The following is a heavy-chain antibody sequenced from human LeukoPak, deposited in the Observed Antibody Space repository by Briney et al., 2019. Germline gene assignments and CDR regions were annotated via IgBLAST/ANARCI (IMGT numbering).Heavy chain of an antibody. J-gene: IGHJ5*02. Sequence: SETLSLTCTVSGGSISSYYWSWIRQPPGKGLEWIGNIYNSGNTNYNPSLKSRVTISVDTSKNQFSLKLNSVTAADTAVYYCARESGSYLWRSWLNPWGQGTLVTVSS. CDR3: ARESGSYLWRSWLNP. CDR2: IYNSGNT. V-gene: IGHV4-59*01. D-gene: IGHD3-16*01. CDR1: GGSISSYY.